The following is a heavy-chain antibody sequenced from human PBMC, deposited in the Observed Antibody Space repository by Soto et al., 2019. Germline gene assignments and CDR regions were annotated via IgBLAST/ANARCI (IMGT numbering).Heavy chain of an antibody. Sequence: QVQLVESGGGVVQPGRSLRLSCAASGFTFSSYGMHWVRQAPGKGLEWVAVISYDGSNKYYADSVKGRFTISRDNSKNTLYLQMNSLRAEDTAVYYCAKDPRAGWGVLRFLESFAHSYYFDYWGQGTLVTVSS. CDR3: AKDPRAGWGVLRFLESFAHSYYFDY. V-gene: IGHV3-30*18. CDR2: ISYDGSNK. J-gene: IGHJ4*02. D-gene: IGHD3-3*01. CDR1: GFTFSSYG.